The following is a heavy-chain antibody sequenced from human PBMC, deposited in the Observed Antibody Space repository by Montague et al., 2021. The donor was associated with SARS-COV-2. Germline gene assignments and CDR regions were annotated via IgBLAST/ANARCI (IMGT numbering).Heavy chain of an antibody. CDR2: IYHSGST. Sequence: SETLSLTCAVYGGSFSGYSWSWIRQPPGKGLEWIGQIYHSGSTNYNPSLKSRVTISVDTSKNQFSLKLSSVTAADTALYYCRVVPAGIPKGPNFYYMDVWGKGTTVTGSS. J-gene: IGHJ6*03. D-gene: IGHD2-2*02. V-gene: IGHV4-34*01. CDR1: GGSFSGYS. CDR3: RVVPAGIPKGPNFYYMDV.